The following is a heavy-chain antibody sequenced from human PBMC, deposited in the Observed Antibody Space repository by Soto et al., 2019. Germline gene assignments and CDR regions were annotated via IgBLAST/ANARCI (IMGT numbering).Heavy chain of an antibody. V-gene: IGHV3-74*01. CDR2: INSDGSST. D-gene: IGHD3-22*01. Sequence: GSLRLSCAASGFTFSSYWMHWVRQAPGKGLVWVSRINSDGSSTSYADSVKGRFTISRDNAKNTLYLQMNSLRAEDTAVYYCARDYYDSSGYYYPADYWGQGTLVTVS. CDR3: ARDYYDSSGYYYPADY. CDR1: GFTFSSYW. J-gene: IGHJ4*02.